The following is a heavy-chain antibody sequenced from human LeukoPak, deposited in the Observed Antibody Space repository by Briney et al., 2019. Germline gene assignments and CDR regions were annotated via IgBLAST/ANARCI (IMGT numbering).Heavy chain of an antibody. CDR3: AHAQFGEFDY. J-gene: IGHJ4*02. CDR2: IYWDDDK. Sequence: TLSLICTVSGDSISGYYWTWIRQPPGKALEWLALIYWDDDKRYSPSLKSRLTITKDTSKNQVVLTMTNMDPVDTATYYCAHAQFGEFDYWGQGTLVTVSS. CDR1: GDSISGYYWT. V-gene: IGHV2-5*08. D-gene: IGHD3-10*01.